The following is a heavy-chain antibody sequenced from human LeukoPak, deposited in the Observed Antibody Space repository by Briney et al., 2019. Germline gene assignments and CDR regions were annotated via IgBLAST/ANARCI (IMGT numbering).Heavy chain of an antibody. V-gene: IGHV3-7*01. CDR3: TRNQRRLDY. CDR2: IKQDGSEK. CDR1: GFTFSNYW. D-gene: IGHD1-14*01. J-gene: IGHJ4*02. Sequence: GGSLRLSCAASGFTFSNYWMTWVRQAPGKGLELVANIKQDGSEKYYVDSVKGRFTISRDNAKNSLYLQMNSLRAEDTAVYYCTRNQRRLDYWGQGTLVTVSS.